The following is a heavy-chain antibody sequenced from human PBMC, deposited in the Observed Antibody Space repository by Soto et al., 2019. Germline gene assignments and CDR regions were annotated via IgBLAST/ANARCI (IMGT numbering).Heavy chain of an antibody. D-gene: IGHD3-16*01. J-gene: IGHJ6*02. Sequence: GASVKVSCKASGGTFSSYAISWVRQAPGQGLEWMGGIIPIFGTANYAQKFQGRVMITADESTSTAYMELSSLRSEDTAVYYCARGGLPKVYGMDVWGQGTTVTVSS. CDR2: IIPIFGTA. CDR1: GGTFSSYA. CDR3: ARGGLPKVYGMDV. V-gene: IGHV1-69*13.